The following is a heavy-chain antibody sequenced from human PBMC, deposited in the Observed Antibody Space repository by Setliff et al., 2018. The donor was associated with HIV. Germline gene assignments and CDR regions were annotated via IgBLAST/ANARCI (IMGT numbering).Heavy chain of an antibody. D-gene: IGHD2-21*02. J-gene: IGHJ4*02. CDR3: ARAPGVTPFDH. CDR1: GGSISSYY. V-gene: IGHV4-59*01. CDR2: IYYSGST. Sequence: PSETLSLTCTVSGGSISSYYWSWIRQPPGKGLDWIGYIYYSGSTNYNPSLKSRVTISVDTSRNQFSLNLSSMTAADTAVYYCARAPGVTPFDHWGPGTLVTVSS.